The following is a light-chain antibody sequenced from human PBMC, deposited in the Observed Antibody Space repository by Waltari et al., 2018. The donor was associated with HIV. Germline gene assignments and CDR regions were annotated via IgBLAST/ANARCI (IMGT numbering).Light chain of an antibody. Sequence: DIRLTQSPSLLSASVGDRVSFTCRSSQDISPNLAWVQQKPGKVPNLLIYSASTLHVGVPSRFSGSGSGTEFTLTIDVLQPEDFATYYCLQLSNFPFTFGPGTKLAIK. CDR2: SAS. CDR1: QDISPN. V-gene: IGKV1-9*01. J-gene: IGKJ2*01. CDR3: LQLSNFPFT.